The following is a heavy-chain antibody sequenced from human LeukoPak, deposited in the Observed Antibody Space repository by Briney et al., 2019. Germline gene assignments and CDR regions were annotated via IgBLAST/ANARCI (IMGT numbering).Heavy chain of an antibody. Sequence: GGSLRLSCVASGFIFDDYAMHWVRQAPGKGLEWVSGINWNSGSIAYADSVKGRFTISRDNAKNSLYLQMNSLRAEDTALYYCAKTPSCYESSGYNSWGQGTLVTVSS. D-gene: IGHD3-22*01. CDR3: AKTPSCYESSGYNS. CDR2: INWNSGSI. CDR1: GFIFDDYA. V-gene: IGHV3-9*01. J-gene: IGHJ4*02.